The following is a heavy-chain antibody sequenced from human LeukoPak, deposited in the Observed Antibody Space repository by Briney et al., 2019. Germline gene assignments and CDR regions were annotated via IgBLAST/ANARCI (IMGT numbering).Heavy chain of an antibody. V-gene: IGHV3-48*01. CDR3: ASREDGDY. CDR2: ISSSSSTI. Sequence: GGSLRLSRAASGFTFSSYSMNWVRQAPGKGLEWVSYISSSSSTIYYADSVKGRFTISRDNAKNSLYLQMNSLRAEDTAVYYCASREDGDYWGQGTLVTVSS. D-gene: IGHD1-26*01. CDR1: GFTFSSYS. J-gene: IGHJ4*02.